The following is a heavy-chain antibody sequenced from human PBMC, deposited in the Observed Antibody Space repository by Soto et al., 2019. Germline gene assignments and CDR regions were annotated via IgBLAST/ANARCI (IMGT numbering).Heavy chain of an antibody. CDR2: IKSRAYGGTT. J-gene: IGHJ5*02. CDR1: GFTFGDYA. CDR3: TRALSTYGPTNWFDP. V-gene: IGHV3-49*03. Sequence: GGSLRLSCTASGFTFGDYAMNWFRQAPGKGLEWIGFIKSRAYGGTTEYAASVKGRFTISRDDSKSIAYLQMNSLKTEDTAVYYCTRALSTYGPTNWFDPWGPGTLVTVSS. D-gene: IGHD3-10*01.